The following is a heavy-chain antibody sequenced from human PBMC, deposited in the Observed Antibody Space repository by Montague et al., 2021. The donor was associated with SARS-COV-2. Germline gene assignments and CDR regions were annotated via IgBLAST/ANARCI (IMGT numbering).Heavy chain of an antibody. CDR1: GFTFSGYA. V-gene: IGHV3-23*03. Sequence: SLRLSCSASGFTFSGYAMSWVRQAPGKGLEWVSVIYSGGSSTYYADSVKGRFTISRDNSKNTLYLQMNSLRAEDTAVYYCAKVKHMHYGFWSGYRGGYFDYWGQGTLVTVSS. D-gene: IGHD3-3*01. CDR3: AKVKHMHYGFWSGYRGGYFDY. CDR2: IYSGGSST. J-gene: IGHJ4*02.